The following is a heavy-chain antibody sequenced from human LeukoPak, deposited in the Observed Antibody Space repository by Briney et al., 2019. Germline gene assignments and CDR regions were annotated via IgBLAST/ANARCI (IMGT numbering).Heavy chain of an antibody. Sequence: GGSLRLSCAASGFTVTTYAMHWVRQAPGKGLEWVAVISYDGGTKYYADSVKGRFTISRDSSKNTLFLQMNSLRTEDTAVYYCAKISAVAATPGAFDIWSQGTMVTVSS. CDR2: ISYDGGTK. V-gene: IGHV3-30-3*02. CDR3: AKISAVAATPGAFDI. CDR1: GFTVTTYA. D-gene: IGHD6-19*01. J-gene: IGHJ3*02.